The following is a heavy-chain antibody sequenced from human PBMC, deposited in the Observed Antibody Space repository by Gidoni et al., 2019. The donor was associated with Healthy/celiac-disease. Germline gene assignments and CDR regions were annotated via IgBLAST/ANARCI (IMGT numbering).Heavy chain of an antibody. CDR2: ISYDGSNK. V-gene: IGHV3-30-3*01. D-gene: IGHD6-19*01. Sequence: QMQLVESGGGVVQPGRSLRLSCAASGFTFSSYAMPWVRQAPGRGLEWVAVISYDGSNKYYADSVKGRFTISRDNSKNTLYLQMNSLRAEDTAVYYCARERGVADGPIGAFDIWGQGTMVTVSS. CDR3: ARERGVADGPIGAFDI. J-gene: IGHJ3*02. CDR1: GFTFSSYA.